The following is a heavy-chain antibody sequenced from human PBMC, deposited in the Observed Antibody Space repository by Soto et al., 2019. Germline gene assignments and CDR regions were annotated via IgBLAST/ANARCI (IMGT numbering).Heavy chain of an antibody. D-gene: IGHD3-10*01. Sequence: QVQLVESGGGVVQPGRSLRLSCAASGFTFSSYGMHWVRQAPGKGLEWVAVISYDGSNKYYADSVKGRFTISRDNSKNTLYLQMNSLRAEDTAVYYCANLGVVIWCGELGYGMAVWGQGTTVTVSS. CDR1: GFTFSSYG. CDR2: ISYDGSNK. CDR3: ANLGVVIWCGELGYGMAV. V-gene: IGHV3-30*18. J-gene: IGHJ6*02.